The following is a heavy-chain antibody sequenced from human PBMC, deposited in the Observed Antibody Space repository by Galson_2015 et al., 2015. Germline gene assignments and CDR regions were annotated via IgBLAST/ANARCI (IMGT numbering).Heavy chain of an antibody. Sequence: SLRLSCAASGFTFTTYWMNWVRRAPGRGLEWVANIKQDGSEKYYVDSVKGRFTISRDNAKNSLFLQMSSLRADDTAVYYCARGRYCSGGTCYLDYWGQGTLLTVSS. J-gene: IGHJ4*02. CDR2: IKQDGSEK. CDR3: ARGRYCSGGTCYLDY. D-gene: IGHD2-15*01. CDR1: GFTFTTYW. V-gene: IGHV3-7*01.